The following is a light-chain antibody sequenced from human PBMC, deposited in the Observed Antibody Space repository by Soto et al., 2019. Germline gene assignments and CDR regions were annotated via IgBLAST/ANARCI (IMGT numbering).Light chain of an antibody. Sequence: QSVLTQPASVSGSPGQSITISCTGTSSDVGLYNYVSWYQQHPGQAPRLMTYEVTNRPSGVSNRFSGSKSGNTASLTISGLQTEDEADYYCSSKSSSSPPYVFGTGTKVTVL. V-gene: IGLV2-14*01. CDR2: EVT. J-gene: IGLJ1*01. CDR1: SSDVGLYNY. CDR3: SSKSSSSPPYV.